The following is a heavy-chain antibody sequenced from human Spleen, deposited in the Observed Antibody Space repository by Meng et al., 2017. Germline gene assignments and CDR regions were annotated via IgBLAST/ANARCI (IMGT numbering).Heavy chain of an antibody. CDR1: GFTFSSYG. J-gene: IGHJ4*02. CDR2: ISYDGSNK. CDR3: ARDYYSGYVGYGY. Sequence: GESLKISCAASGFTFSSYGMHWVRQAPGKGLEWVAVISYDGSNKYYADSVKGRFTISRDNSKNTLYLQMNSLRAEDTAVYYCARDYYSGYVGYGYWGQGTLVTVSS. V-gene: IGHV3-30*03. D-gene: IGHD5-12*01.